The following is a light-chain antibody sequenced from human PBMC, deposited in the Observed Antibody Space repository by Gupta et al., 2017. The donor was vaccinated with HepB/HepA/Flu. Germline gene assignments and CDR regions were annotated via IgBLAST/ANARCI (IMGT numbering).Light chain of an antibody. CDR2: DVS. CDR3: SSYTSSSTVV. V-gene: IGLV2-14*03. CDR1: SSDVGGYNY. Sequence: QSALTQPAPVSGSPGQSITISCIGTSSDVGGYNYVYWYQQHPGKAPKLMIHDVSNRPSGVSNRFSGSKSGNTASLTISGLQAEDEADYYCSSYTSSSTVVFGGGTKLTVL. J-gene: IGLJ2*01.